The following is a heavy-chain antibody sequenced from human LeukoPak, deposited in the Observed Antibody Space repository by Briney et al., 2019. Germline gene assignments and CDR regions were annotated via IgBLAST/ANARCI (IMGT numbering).Heavy chain of an antibody. CDR1: GFTFSSYS. CDR3: ARDDDFWSPGWFDP. V-gene: IGHV3-48*01. D-gene: IGHD3-3*01. Sequence: PGGSLRLSCAASGFTFSSYSMNWVRQAPGKGLEWVSYISSSSSTIYYADSVKGRFTISRDNAKNSLYLHMNSLRAEDTAVYYCARDDDFWSPGWFDPWGQGTLVTVSS. J-gene: IGHJ5*02. CDR2: ISSSSSTI.